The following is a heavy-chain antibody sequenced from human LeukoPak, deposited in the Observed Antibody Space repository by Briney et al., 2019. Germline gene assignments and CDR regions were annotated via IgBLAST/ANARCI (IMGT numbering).Heavy chain of an antibody. V-gene: IGHV4-61*02. CDR2: IYTSGST. CDR3: ARYSTTYYYDSSGYYYFDY. Sequence: SETLSLTCTVSGGSISSGSYYWSWIRQPAGKGLEWIGRIYTSGSTNYNPSLKSRVTMSVDTSKNQFSLKLSSVTAADTAVYYWARYSTTYYYDSSGYYYFDYWGQGTLVTVSS. J-gene: IGHJ4*02. CDR1: GGSISSGSYY. D-gene: IGHD3-22*01.